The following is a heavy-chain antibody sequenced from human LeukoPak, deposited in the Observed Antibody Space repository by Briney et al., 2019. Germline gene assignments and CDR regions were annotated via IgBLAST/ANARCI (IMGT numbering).Heavy chain of an antibody. D-gene: IGHD3-22*01. CDR1: GYTFTSYY. CDR2: INPSGGST. CDR3: ARQEVDSGYYWDC. J-gene: IGHJ4*02. V-gene: IGHV1-46*01. Sequence: ASVKVSCTASGYTFTSYYMHWVRQAPGQGLEWMGIINPSGGSTSYAQKFQGRVTMTRDMSTSTVYMELSSLRSEDTAVYYCARQEVDSGYYWDCWGQGTLVTVSS.